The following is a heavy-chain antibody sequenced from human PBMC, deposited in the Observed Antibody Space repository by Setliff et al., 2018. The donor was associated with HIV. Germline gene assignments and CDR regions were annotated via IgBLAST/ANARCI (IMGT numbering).Heavy chain of an antibody. D-gene: IGHD5-12*01. CDR3: ARESSSGSQDY. Sequence: ASVKVSCKASGYTFTSRALSWVRQAPGQGLEWMGWISTKTGDTTIPQRFRGRVTMTRDTSMNTAYMELSNLRFEDTAVYYCARESSSGSQDYWGQGTPVTVSS. CDR1: GYTFTSRA. J-gene: IGHJ4*02. CDR2: ISTKTGDT. V-gene: IGHV1-2*02.